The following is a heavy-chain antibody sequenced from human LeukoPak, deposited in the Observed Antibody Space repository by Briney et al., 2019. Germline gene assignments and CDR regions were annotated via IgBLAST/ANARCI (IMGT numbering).Heavy chain of an antibody. CDR3: ARDRGSQDY. J-gene: IGHJ4*02. CDR2: IKQDGSEK. Sequence: PGGSLRLSCAASGFTFSNYELNWVRQAPGKGLEWVANIKQDGSEKYYVDSVKGRFTISRDNAKNSLYLQMNSLRAEDTAVYYCARDRGSQDYWGQGTLVTVSS. CDR1: GFTFSNYE. D-gene: IGHD3-10*01. V-gene: IGHV3-7*05.